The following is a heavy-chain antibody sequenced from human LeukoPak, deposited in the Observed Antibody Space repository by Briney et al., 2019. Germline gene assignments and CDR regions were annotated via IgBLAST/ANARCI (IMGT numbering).Heavy chain of an antibody. CDR3: AKDTAILTGYYSFDY. V-gene: IGHV3-23*01. D-gene: IGHD3-9*01. CDR1: GFTFSNAW. Sequence: GGSLRLSCAASGFTFSNAWMSWVRQAPGKGLEWVSAISGSAANTHYAESVKGRFTISRDNSKSTLYLQMNSLRAEDTAVYYCAKDTAILTGYYSFDYWGQGILVTVSS. CDR2: ISGSAANT. J-gene: IGHJ4*02.